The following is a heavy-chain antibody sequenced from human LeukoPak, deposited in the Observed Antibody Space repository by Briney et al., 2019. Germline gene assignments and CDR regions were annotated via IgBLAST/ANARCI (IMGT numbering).Heavy chain of an antibody. V-gene: IGHV4-28*01. D-gene: IGHD6-19*01. CDR1: GYSISSNNW. CDR2: IYYSGNT. Sequence: SETLSLTCAVSGYSISSNNWWAWIRQPPGKGLEWIGYIYYSGNTYYNPYNPSLTSRVTMSVDTSKNQFSLKLDSVTEIDTAMYYCARNQAVAANRGAFDIWGQGTMVTVSS. J-gene: IGHJ3*02. CDR3: ARNQAVAANRGAFDI.